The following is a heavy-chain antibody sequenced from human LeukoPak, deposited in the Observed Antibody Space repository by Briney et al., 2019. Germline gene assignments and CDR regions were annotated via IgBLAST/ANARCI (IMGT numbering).Heavy chain of an antibody. CDR3: AKDSWAGSGWYAGFDY. D-gene: IGHD6-19*01. CDR2: ISGSGGST. CDR1: GFTFSSYA. Sequence: GGSLRLSCAASGFTFSSYAMSWVRQAPGKGLEWVSAISGSGGSTYYADSVKGRFTISRDNSKNTMYLQMNSLRAEDTAVYYCAKDSWAGSGWYAGFDYWGQGTLVTVSS. J-gene: IGHJ4*02. V-gene: IGHV3-23*01.